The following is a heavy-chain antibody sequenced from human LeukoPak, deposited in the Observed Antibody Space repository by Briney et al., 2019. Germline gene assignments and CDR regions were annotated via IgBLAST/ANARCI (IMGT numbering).Heavy chain of an antibody. J-gene: IGHJ4*02. Sequence: GGSLRLSCAASGFTFRSYWMHWVRQAPGKGLVWVSRINSDGSSTRYADSVKGRFTISRDNAKNTLYLQMNSLRAEDTAVYYCARTWELLPDFDYWGQGTLVTVSS. D-gene: IGHD1-26*01. V-gene: IGHV3-74*01. CDR1: GFTFRSYW. CDR2: INSDGSST. CDR3: ARTWELLPDFDY.